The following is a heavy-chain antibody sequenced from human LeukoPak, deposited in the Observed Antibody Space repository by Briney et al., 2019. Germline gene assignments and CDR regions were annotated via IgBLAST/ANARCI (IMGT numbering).Heavy chain of an antibody. D-gene: IGHD6-6*01. CDR3: ATYSSSGAFDI. J-gene: IGHJ3*02. CDR1: GGSISSYY. CDR2: IYTSGST. V-gene: IGHV4-4*07. Sequence: SETLSLTCTVSGGSISSYYWSWIRQPAGKGLEWIGRIYTSGSTNYNPSLKSRVTMSVDTSKNQFSLKLSSVTAADTAVYYCATYSSSGAFDIWRQGTMVTVSS.